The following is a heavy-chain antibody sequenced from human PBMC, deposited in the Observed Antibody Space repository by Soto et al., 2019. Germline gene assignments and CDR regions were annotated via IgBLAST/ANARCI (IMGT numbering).Heavy chain of an antibody. D-gene: IGHD2-15*01. J-gene: IGHJ6*04. V-gene: IGHV3-66*01. Sequence: EVQLVESGGGLVQPGGSLRLSCAASGFTVSSNYMSWVRQAPGKGLEWVSLIQRGGPTYYADSVQGRFTISRDTSENTVHLQMDILSAEDTGVYYCARGDVICDGGRCDWVPLDVWGKWTTVTVSS. CDR2: IQRGGPT. CDR1: GFTVSSNY. CDR3: ARGDVICDGGRCDWVPLDV.